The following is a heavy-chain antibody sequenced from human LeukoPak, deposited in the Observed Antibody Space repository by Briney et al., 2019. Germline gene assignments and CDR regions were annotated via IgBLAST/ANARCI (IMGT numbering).Heavy chain of an antibody. J-gene: IGHJ4*02. V-gene: IGHV3-30-3*01. Sequence: QAGGSLRLSCAASGFTFSSYAMHWVRQAPGKGLEWVAVISYNGSNKYYADSVKGRFTISRDNAKNSLYLQMNSLRAEDTAVYYCARAISRGYSYGCFDYWGQGTLVTVSS. CDR3: ARAISRGYSYGCFDY. D-gene: IGHD5-18*01. CDR2: ISYNGSNK. CDR1: GFTFSSYA.